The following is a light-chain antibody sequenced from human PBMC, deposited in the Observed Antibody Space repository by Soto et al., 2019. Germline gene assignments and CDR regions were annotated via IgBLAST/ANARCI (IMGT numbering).Light chain of an antibody. J-gene: IGKJ1*01. CDR3: QQYGSSQST. CDR1: QSVSSTF. V-gene: IGKV3-20*01. Sequence: EILLTQSPGTLSLSPGERAALSCRASQSVSSTFLAWYQQKPGQAPRLLIYGASSRATGIPDRFSGSGSGTDFTLTINRLESEDFAVYYCQQYGSSQSTFGQGTKVEIK. CDR2: GAS.